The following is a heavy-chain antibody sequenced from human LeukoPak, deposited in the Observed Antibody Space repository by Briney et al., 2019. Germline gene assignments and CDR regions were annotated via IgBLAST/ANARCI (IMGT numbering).Heavy chain of an antibody. V-gene: IGHV3-66*01. Sequence: GGSLRLSCAASGFTFSSNYMSWVRQAPGKGLEWVSVIYSGGSTYYADSVKGRFTISRDNSKNTLYLQMNSLRAEDTAVYYCARMYSGSYSVYYYYYMDVWGKGTTVTISS. D-gene: IGHD1-26*01. CDR2: IYSGGST. CDR3: ARMYSGSYSVYYYYYMDV. CDR1: GFTFSSNY. J-gene: IGHJ6*03.